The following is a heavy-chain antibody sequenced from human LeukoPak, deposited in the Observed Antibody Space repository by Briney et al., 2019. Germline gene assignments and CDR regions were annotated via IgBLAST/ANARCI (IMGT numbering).Heavy chain of an antibody. Sequence: GRSLRLSCAASGFTFDDYAMHWVRQAPGKGLEWVSGISWNSGSIGYADSVKGRFTISRDNAKNSLYLQMNSLRAEDMALYYCAKAIRSDFWSGYYFDYWGQRTLVTVSS. CDR2: ISWNSGSI. J-gene: IGHJ4*02. CDR1: GFTFDDYA. V-gene: IGHV3-9*03. D-gene: IGHD3-3*01. CDR3: AKAIRSDFWSGYYFDY.